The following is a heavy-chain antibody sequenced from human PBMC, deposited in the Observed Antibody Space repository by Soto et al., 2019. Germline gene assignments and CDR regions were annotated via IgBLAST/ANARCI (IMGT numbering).Heavy chain of an antibody. CDR2: IYYSGST. CDR3: ARVRYDILTGSDWFDP. D-gene: IGHD3-9*01. V-gene: IGHV4-31*03. Sequence: PSQTLSLTCTVSGGSISSGGYYLSWIRPHPGKGLEWIGYIYYSGSTYYNPSLKSRVTISVDTSKNQFSLKLTSVTAADTAVYYCARVRYDILTGSDWFDPWGQGTLVTVSS. CDR1: GGSISSGGYY. J-gene: IGHJ5*02.